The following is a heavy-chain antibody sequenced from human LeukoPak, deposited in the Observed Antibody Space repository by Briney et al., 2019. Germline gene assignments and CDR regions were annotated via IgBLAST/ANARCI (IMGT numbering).Heavy chain of an antibody. V-gene: IGHV4-39*01. CDR3: ARFGSQDSVGYYGMDV. CDR1: GGSISSSSYY. CDR2: IYYSGST. Sequence: SETLSLTCTVSGGSISSSSYYWGWIRQPPGKGLEWIGSIYYSGSTYYNPSLKSRVTISVDTSKNQFSLKLSSVTAADTAVYYCARFGSQDSVGYYGMDVWGQGTTVTVSS. D-gene: IGHD3-16*01. J-gene: IGHJ6*02.